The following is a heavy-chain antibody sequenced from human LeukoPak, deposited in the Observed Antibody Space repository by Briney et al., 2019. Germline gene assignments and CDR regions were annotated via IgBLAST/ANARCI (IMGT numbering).Heavy chain of an antibody. J-gene: IGHJ4*02. D-gene: IGHD3-3*01. Sequence: PGGSLRLSCAASGFTFSSYAMSWFRQAPGKGLEWVSAISGSGGSTYYADSVKGRFTISRDNSKNTLYLQMNSLRAEDTAVYYCAKNTPYRRFLEWLTLTDYWGQGTLVTVSS. CDR1: GFTFSSYA. CDR2: ISGSGGST. CDR3: AKNTPYRRFLEWLTLTDY. V-gene: IGHV3-23*01.